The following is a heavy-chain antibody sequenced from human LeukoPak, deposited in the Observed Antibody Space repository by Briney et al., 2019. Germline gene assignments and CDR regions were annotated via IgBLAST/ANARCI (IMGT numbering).Heavy chain of an antibody. J-gene: IGHJ5*02. CDR1: GFTFSSYG. CDR2: IWYDGSNK. V-gene: IGHV3-33*01. CDR3: ARESYGSGSYANWFDP. Sequence: GGSLRLSCAASGFTFSSYGMHWVRQAPGKGLEWVAVIWYDGSNKYYADSVKGRFTISRNNSKNTLYLQMNSLRAEDTAVYYCARESYGSGSYANWFDPWGQGTLVTVSS. D-gene: IGHD3-10*01.